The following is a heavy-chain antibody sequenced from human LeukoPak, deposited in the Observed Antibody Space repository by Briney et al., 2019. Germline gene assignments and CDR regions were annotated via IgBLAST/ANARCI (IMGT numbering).Heavy chain of an antibody. J-gene: IGHJ6*02. CDR1: GFTFSSYS. D-gene: IGHD3-22*01. CDR3: ARDRSPAGYYYDSSGYYYDYYYGMDV. V-gene: IGHV3-74*01. CDR2: INTDGSST. Sequence: GGSLRLSCAASGFTFSSYSMNWVRQAPGKGLEWVSRINTDGSSTTYADSVKGRFTVSRDNARNTLYLQMNSLRAEDTAVYYCARDRSPAGYYYDSSGYYYDYYYGMDVWGQGTTVTVSS.